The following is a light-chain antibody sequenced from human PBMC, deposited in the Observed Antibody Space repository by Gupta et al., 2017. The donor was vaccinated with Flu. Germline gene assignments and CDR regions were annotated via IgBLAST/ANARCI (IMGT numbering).Light chain of an antibody. V-gene: IGKV1-17*01. CDR2: AAS. J-gene: IGKJ1*01. CDR1: QGIIHD. CDR3: RQHNSFPWT. Sequence: DIQMTQSPSSLSASVGDRVTITCRASQGIIHDLGWYQQKPGEAPKRLIYAASRLQSGVPSRFSGSGSGTEFTLTISSLQPEDFATYYCRQHNSFPWTFGQGTKVDI.